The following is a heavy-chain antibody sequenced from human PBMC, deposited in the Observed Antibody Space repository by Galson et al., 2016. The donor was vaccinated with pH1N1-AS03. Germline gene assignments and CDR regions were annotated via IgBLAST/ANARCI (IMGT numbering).Heavy chain of an antibody. Sequence: SLRLSCAASGFRFIDYWMTWVRQAPGKGLEWVANIDQDGSEKYYMDSVEGRFTISRDNAKNSLSLQMNSLRSEDTAVYYFTSGMVELDYWGQGTLVTVSS. J-gene: IGHJ4*02. CDR1: GFRFIDYW. CDR3: TSGMVELDY. CDR2: IDQDGSEK. D-gene: IGHD3-10*01. V-gene: IGHV3-7*01.